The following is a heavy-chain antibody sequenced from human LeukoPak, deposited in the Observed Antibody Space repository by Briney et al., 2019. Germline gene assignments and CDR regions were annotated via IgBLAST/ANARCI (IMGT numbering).Heavy chain of an antibody. CDR1: RFTFSSYW. V-gene: IGHV3-7*02. J-gene: IGHJ4*02. D-gene: IGHD3-3*01. CDR2: IRQDGSET. Sequence: PGGSLRLSCAASRFTFSSYWMSWVRRAPGKGLEWVANIRQDGSETYFVDSVKGRFTISRDNSKNTLFLQMNSLRAEDTAVYYCAKSVVYYDFWSLPNDYWGQGTLVTVSS. CDR3: AKSVVYYDFWSLPNDY.